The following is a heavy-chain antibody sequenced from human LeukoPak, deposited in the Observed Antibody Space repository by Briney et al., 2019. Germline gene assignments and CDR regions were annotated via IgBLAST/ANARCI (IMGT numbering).Heavy chain of an antibody. D-gene: IGHD5-12*01. CDR3: AREAPPDSGYGFDY. CDR1: GYTFTSYG. J-gene: IGHJ4*02. CDR2: ISAYNGNT. Sequence: ASVKVSCKASGYTFTSYGISWVRQASGQGLGWMGWISAYNGNTNYAQKLQGRVTMTTDTSTSTAYMELRSLRSDDTAVYYCAREAPPDSGYGFDYWGQGTLVTVSS. V-gene: IGHV1-18*01.